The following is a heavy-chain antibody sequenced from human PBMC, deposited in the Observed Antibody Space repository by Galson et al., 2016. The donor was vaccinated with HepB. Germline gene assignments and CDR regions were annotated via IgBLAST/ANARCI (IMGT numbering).Heavy chain of an antibody. V-gene: IGHV4-59*01. Sequence: SETLSLTCSVSGGSISTFYWSWIRQPPGKGLEWIGYIDYTGSTKYNPSLKSRVTMSVDTSKKQFSLKLSSVTAADTAVYYCAREYEYNWFDSWGQGTLVTVSS. CDR1: GGSISTFY. CDR3: AREYEYNWFDS. CDR2: IDYTGST. D-gene: IGHD3-16*01. J-gene: IGHJ5*01.